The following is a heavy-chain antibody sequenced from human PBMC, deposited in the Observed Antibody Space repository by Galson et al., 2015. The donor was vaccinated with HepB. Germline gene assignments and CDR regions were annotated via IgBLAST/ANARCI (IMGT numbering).Heavy chain of an antibody. CDR2: INHRGTT. Sequence: ETLSLTCAVYGGSFSGNYWTWIRQPPGKGLEWIGEINHRGTTRYSPSLKSRFTISVDTSKNQFSLKVRSVTAAETAVYYCARDSGVAVSGARHHRHYYMDVWRRGTTLTVSS. J-gene: IGHJ6*03. V-gene: IGHV4-34*01. CDR3: ARDSGVAVSGARHHRHYYMDV. D-gene: IGHD1-14*01. CDR1: GGSFSGNY.